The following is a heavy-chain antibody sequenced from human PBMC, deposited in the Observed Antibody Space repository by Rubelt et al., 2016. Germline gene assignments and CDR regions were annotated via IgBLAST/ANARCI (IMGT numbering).Heavy chain of an antibody. CDR3: AKDLGASNYFDY. D-gene: IGHD1-26*01. Sequence: GGGVVQPGGSLRLSCAASGFSFSSCGMHWVRQAPGKGLEWVAVISYDGGKSYYADSVKGRFTISRDNSKNTLYVQMNSLRAEDTAVYYCAKDLGASNYFDYWGQGTQVTVSS. CDR2: ISYDGGKS. V-gene: IGHV3-30*18. J-gene: IGHJ4*02. CDR1: GFSFSSCG.